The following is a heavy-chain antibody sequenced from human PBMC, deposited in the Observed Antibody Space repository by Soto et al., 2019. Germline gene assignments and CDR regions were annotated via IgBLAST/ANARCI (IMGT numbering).Heavy chain of an antibody. J-gene: IGHJ4*02. CDR3: GRDLVKVNTPFFDY. D-gene: IGHD4-4*01. CDR2: ISGYNGNT. CDR1: GYTLTSYG. Sequence: QVQLVQSGAEVKKPGASVKVSCKASGYTLTSYGISWVRQAPGQGLEWMGWISGYNGNTKFAQMLQGRVTMTTDTSTSTAYMELRSLRSDDTAVYYCGRDLVKVNTPFFDYWGQGTLVTVSS. V-gene: IGHV1-18*01.